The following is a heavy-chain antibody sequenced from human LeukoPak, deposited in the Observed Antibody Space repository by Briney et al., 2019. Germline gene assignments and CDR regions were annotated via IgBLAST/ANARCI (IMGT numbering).Heavy chain of an antibody. J-gene: IGHJ6*03. CDR2: IYTSGST. CDR1: GGSISSGSYY. CDR3: ARTGSRGGSGWYGYYYMDV. Sequence: SETLSLTCTVSGGSISSGSYYWSWIRQPAGKGLEWIGRIYTSGSTNYNPSLKSRVTISVDTSKNQFSLKLSSVTAADTAVYYCARTGSRGGSGWYGYYYMDVWGKGTTVTVSS. V-gene: IGHV4-61*02. D-gene: IGHD6-19*01.